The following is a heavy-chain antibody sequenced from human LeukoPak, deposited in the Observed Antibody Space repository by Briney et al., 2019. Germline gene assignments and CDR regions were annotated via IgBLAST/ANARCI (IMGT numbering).Heavy chain of an antibody. CDR2: INWNGGST. Sequence: GGSLRLSCAASGFTFDDYGMSWVRQGPGKGLEWVSAINWNGGSTGYADSVKGRFTISRDNAKNSLYLQMNSLRAEDTALYYCARMSPRYYDAFDIWGQGTMVTVSS. CDR3: ARMSPRYYDAFDI. J-gene: IGHJ3*02. V-gene: IGHV3-20*04. CDR1: GFTFDDYG. D-gene: IGHD1-26*01.